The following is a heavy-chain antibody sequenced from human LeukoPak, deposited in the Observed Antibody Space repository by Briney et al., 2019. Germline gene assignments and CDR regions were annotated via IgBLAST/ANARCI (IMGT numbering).Heavy chain of an antibody. D-gene: IGHD4-17*01. Sequence: ASVKVPCKASGYTFTSYYMHWVRQAPGQGLEWMGIINPSGGSTSYAQKFQGRVTMTRDTSTSTVYMELSSLRSEDTAVYYCARGYGDFRVEGRYFHSWGQGTLVTVSS. CDR1: GYTFTSYY. CDR2: INPSGGST. V-gene: IGHV1-46*01. J-gene: IGHJ4*02. CDR3: ARGYGDFRVEGRYFHS.